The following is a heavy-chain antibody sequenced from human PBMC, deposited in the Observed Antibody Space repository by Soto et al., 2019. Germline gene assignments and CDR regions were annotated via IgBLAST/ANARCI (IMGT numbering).Heavy chain of an antibody. CDR1: GGSISSGYYY. CDR2: IYYSGNT. J-gene: IGHJ6*02. V-gene: IGHV4-30-4*01. D-gene: IGHD6-13*01. CDR3: ARLNSSPRGYYYYGMDV. Sequence: SETLSLTCSVSGGSISSGYYYWSWIRQPPGKGLEWIGNIYYSGNTYYNPSLKSRLIISIDTSKNQFSLKVSSVTAADTAVYYCARLNSSPRGYYYYGMDVWGQGTTVTVSS.